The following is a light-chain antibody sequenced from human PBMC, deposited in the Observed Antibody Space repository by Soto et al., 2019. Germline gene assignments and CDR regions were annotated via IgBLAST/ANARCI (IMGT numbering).Light chain of an antibody. Sequence: DVRMTQSPSTLSASVGDRVTITCRASQNISKWLAWYQQKPGRAPNLLIYDASSLQTGVPSRFSGSGSGTEFTLTISSLQPDDSATYYCQQYTNTNNPWMFGQGTKVDIK. CDR3: QQYTNTNNPWM. CDR2: DAS. V-gene: IGKV1-5*01. J-gene: IGKJ1*01. CDR1: QNISKW.